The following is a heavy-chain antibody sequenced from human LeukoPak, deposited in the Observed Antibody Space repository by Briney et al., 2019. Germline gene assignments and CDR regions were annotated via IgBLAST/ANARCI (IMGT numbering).Heavy chain of an antibody. CDR2: IIPIFGTA. J-gene: IGHJ3*02. Sequence: ASVKVSCKASGGTFSSYAISWVRQAPGQGLEWMGGIIPIFGTANYAQKFQGRVTITTDESTSTAYMELSSLRSEDTAVYYCARDKRYSSGGSCYHDAFDIWGQGTMVTVSS. CDR3: ARDKRYSSGGSCYHDAFDI. V-gene: IGHV1-69*05. D-gene: IGHD2-15*01. CDR1: GGTFSSYA.